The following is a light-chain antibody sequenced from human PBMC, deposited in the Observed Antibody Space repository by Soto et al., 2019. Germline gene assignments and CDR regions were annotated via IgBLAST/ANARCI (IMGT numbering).Light chain of an antibody. V-gene: IGKV1-12*01. CDR3: QQASTFPHT. CDR2: AAS. CDR1: QGIGTW. J-gene: IGKJ5*01. Sequence: DIQMTQSPSSLSSSVCDTVTISCRASQGIGTWLAWYQQKPGKAPKLLIAAASSLQSGVPSRFSGSGSGTDFTLTISSLQPEDFATYYCQQASTFPHTFGQGTRLEIK.